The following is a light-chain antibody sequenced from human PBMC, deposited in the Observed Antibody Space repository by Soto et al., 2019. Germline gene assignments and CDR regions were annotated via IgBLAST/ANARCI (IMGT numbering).Light chain of an antibody. Sequence: DIVMTQSPDSLAVSLGERATINCKSSQSVLYSSNNKNYLAWYQQTPGQPPKLLIYWASTRESGVPDRFSGSESGTDFTLNISSLQAEDVAVYYCQQYYRTPLTFGGGTKVEIK. CDR2: WAS. CDR1: QSVLYSSNNKNY. CDR3: QQYYRTPLT. V-gene: IGKV4-1*01. J-gene: IGKJ4*01.